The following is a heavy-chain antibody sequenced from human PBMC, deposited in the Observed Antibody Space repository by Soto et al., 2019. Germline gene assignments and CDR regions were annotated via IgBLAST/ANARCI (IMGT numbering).Heavy chain of an antibody. CDR3: ATRGPGAVAFDY. J-gene: IGHJ4*02. Sequence: GGSLRLSCAASGFTFSSYAMIWVRQAPGKGLEWVSTISGSSGSTYYADSVEGRLTISRDNSKTPLYLQMNGLGAEDTAVYCCATRGPGAVAFDYSGQGTLVTVSS. D-gene: IGHD6-19*01. CDR2: ISGSSGST. V-gene: IGHV3-23*01. CDR1: GFTFSSYA.